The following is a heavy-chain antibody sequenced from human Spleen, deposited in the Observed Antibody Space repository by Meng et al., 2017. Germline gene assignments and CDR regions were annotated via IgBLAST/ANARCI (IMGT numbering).Heavy chain of an antibody. V-gene: IGHV3-23*04. D-gene: IGHD2-15*01. CDR2: ISASGSST. CDR3: ARGRVVVAATPSDY. CDR1: GFIFSSYA. Sequence: EVQMVESGGGLVQPGGSLRLSCSASGFIFSSYAMSWVRQAPGKGREWVSAISASGSSTYYADSVKGRFTISRDNAKKSLYLQMNSLRAEDTAVYYCARGRVVVAATPSDYWGQGTLVTVSS. J-gene: IGHJ4*02.